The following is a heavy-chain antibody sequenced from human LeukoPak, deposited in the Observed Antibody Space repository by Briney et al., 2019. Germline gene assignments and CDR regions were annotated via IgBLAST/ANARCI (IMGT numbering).Heavy chain of an antibody. CDR1: GFTFSSYW. D-gene: IGHD3/OR15-3a*01. CDR2: IKQDGSEK. CDR3: ARVGRYYYYYYGMDV. V-gene: IGHV3-7*01. Sequence: PGGSQKLSCAASGFTFSSYWMSWVRQAPGKGLEWVANIKQDGSEKYYVDSVKGRFTISRDNAKNSLYLQMNSLRAEDTAVYYCARVGRYYYYYYGMDVWGQGTTVTVSS. J-gene: IGHJ6*02.